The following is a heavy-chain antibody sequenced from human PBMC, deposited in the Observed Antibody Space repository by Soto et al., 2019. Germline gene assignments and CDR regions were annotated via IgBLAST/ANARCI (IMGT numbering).Heavy chain of an antibody. Sequence: QVQLVQSGAEVKKPGASVKVSCKASGYTFTSYGISWVRQAPGQGLEWMGWISAYNGDTFYAQKFQGRVTMTTDTSTNTAYMELRSLRSDDTAVYYRARAPGPYRNFDYWGQGTLVTVSS. J-gene: IGHJ4*02. CDR2: ISAYNGDT. CDR3: ARAPGPYRNFDY. CDR1: GYTFTSYG. D-gene: IGHD4-4*01. V-gene: IGHV1-18*01.